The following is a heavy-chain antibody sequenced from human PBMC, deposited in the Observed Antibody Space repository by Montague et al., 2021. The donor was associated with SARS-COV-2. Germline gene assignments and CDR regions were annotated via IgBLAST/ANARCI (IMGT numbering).Heavy chain of an antibody. Sequence: GSLRLSCAASGFTFSSYSMNWVRQAPGKGLEWVSSISSSSSYIYYADSVEGRFTISRDNAKNSLYLQMNSLRAEDTAVYYCARDVTMVRGVPFDYWGQGTLVTVSS. D-gene: IGHD3-10*01. CDR3: ARDVTMVRGVPFDY. J-gene: IGHJ4*02. CDR1: GFTFSSYS. CDR2: ISSSSSYI. V-gene: IGHV3-21*01.